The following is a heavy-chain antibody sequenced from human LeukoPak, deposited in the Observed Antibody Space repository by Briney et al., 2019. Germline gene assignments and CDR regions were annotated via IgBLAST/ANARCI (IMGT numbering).Heavy chain of an antibody. J-gene: IGHJ3*02. D-gene: IGHD2-21*02. CDR2: IYSGGDT. CDR1: GFTFSSYS. Sequence: GGSLRLSCAASGFTFSSYSMNWVRQAPGKGLEWVSVIYSGGDTYYADSVKGRFTISRDNSKNTLYLQMNSLRAEDTAVYYCARRMVVTADWSFDIWGQGTMVSVSS. V-gene: IGHV3-53*01. CDR3: ARRMVVTADWSFDI.